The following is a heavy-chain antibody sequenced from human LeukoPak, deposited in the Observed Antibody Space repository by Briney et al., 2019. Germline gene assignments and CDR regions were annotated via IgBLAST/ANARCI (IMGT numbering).Heavy chain of an antibody. CDR3: ASGYSYIFDY. D-gene: IGHD5-18*01. CDR2: IYTSGIT. CDR1: GGSISSYY. V-gene: IGHV4-4*07. J-gene: IGHJ4*02. Sequence: SETLSLTCTVSGGSISSYYWSWIRLPAGKGLEWIGRIYTSGITNYNPSLKSRVAMSVDTSKNQFSLKLSSVTAADTAVYYCASGYSYIFDYWGQGTLVTVSS.